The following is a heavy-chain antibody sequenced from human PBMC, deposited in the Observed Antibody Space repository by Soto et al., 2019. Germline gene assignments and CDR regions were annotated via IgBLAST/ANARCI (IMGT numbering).Heavy chain of an antibody. CDR1: GFTVSSNY. CDR2: IYSGGST. Sequence: PGRSLRLSCAASGFTVSSNYMSSVRQAPGKGLEWVSVIYSGGSTYYADSVKGRFTISRDNSKNTLYLQMNSLRSEDTAVYYCAREAVVPAAIPSPYHYYGMDVWGQGTTVTVSS. J-gene: IGHJ6*02. CDR3: AREAVVPAAIPSPYHYYGMDV. D-gene: IGHD2-2*01. V-gene: IGHV3-53*01.